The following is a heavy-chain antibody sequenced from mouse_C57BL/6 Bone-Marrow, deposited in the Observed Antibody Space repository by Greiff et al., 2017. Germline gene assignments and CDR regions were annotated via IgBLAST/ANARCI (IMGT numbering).Heavy chain of an antibody. V-gene: IGHV1-59*01. CDR3: ARGIYYDYDEDFDY. CDR2: IDPSDSYT. CDR1: GYTFTSYW. Sequence: VQLQQPGAELVRPGTSVKLSCKASGYTFTSYWMHWVKQRPGQGLEWIGVIDPSDSYTNYNQKFKGKATLTVDTSSSTAYMQLSSLTSGDSAVYYCARGIYYDYDEDFDYWGQGTTLTVSS. D-gene: IGHD2-4*01. J-gene: IGHJ2*01.